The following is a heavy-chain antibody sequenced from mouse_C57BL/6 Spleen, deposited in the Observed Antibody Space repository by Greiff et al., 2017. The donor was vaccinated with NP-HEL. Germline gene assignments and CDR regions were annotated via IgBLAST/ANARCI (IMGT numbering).Heavy chain of an antibody. J-gene: IGHJ2*01. CDR3: ARALDYYGSSYLYYFDY. CDR1: GFTFSSYA. Sequence: DVMLVESGGGLVKPGGSLKLSCAASGFTFSSYAMSWVRQTPEKRLEWVATISDGGSYTYYPDNVKGRFTISRDNAKNNLYLQMSHLKSEDTAMYYCARALDYYGSSYLYYFDYWGQGTTLTVSS. V-gene: IGHV5-4*03. D-gene: IGHD1-1*01. CDR2: ISDGGSYT.